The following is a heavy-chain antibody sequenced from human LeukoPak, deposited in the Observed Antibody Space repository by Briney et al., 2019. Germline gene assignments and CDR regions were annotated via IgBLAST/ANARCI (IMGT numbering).Heavy chain of an antibody. CDR1: GGSISSSSDY. CDR2: IYYHENT. Sequence: PSETLSLTCTVSGGSISSSSDYWGWIRQAPGKGLEWIGSIYYHENTYYNSSLKSRVTISVDTSKNQFSLKLNSVTTADTAVYFCARRAYSAAYWKHFDYWGQGILVTVSS. V-gene: IGHV4-39*01. D-gene: IGHD1-1*01. CDR3: ARRAYSAAYWKHFDY. J-gene: IGHJ4*02.